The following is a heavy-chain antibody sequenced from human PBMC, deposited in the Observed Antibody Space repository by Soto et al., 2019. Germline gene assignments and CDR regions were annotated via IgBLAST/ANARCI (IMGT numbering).Heavy chain of an antibody. J-gene: IGHJ6*02. CDR3: AKDQGYGMDV. CDR1: GFTFSSYG. V-gene: IGHV3-30*18. Sequence: QVQLVESGGGVVQPGRSLRLSCAASGFTFSSYGMHWVRQAPGKGLEWVAVISYDGSNKYYADSVKGRFTISRDNSKNSLYLQMNSLRAEDTAVYYCAKDQGYGMDVWGQGTKVTVSS. CDR2: ISYDGSNK.